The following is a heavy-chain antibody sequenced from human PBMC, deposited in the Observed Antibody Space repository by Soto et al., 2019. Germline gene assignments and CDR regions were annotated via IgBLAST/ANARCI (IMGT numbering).Heavy chain of an antibody. Sequence: SETLSLTCTVSGGSIINADYSWNWIRQAPGKGLEWIGYIYYSGSTYYNPSLKSRVTISVDTSKNQFSLKLSSVTAADTAVYYCARGSYYYDSSGYYHYWGQGILVTVSS. CDR3: ARGSYYYDSSGYYHY. CDR2: IYYSGST. J-gene: IGHJ4*02. CDR1: GGSIINADYS. V-gene: IGHV4-30-4*01. D-gene: IGHD3-22*01.